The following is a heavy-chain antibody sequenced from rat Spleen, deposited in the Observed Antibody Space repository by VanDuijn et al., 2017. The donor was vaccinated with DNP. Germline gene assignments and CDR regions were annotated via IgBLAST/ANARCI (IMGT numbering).Heavy chain of an antibody. CDR1: GFTFSDYY. CDR2: ISYDGRST. Sequence: EVQLVESGGGLVQPGRSLKLSCAASGFTFSDYYMAWVRQAPTKGLEWVAYISYDGRSTYNGGSVKGRFTISRDNAKSTLYLQMNSLRSEDMATYYCARPMEYHSGGFAYWGQGTLVTVSS. CDR3: ARPMEYHSGGFAY. J-gene: IGHJ3*01. D-gene: IGHD1-1*01. V-gene: IGHV5-22*01.